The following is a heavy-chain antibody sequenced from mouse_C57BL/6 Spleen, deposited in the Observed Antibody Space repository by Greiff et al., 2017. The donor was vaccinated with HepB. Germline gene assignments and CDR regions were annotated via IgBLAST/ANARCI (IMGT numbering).Heavy chain of an antibody. V-gene: IGHV5-16*01. J-gene: IGHJ4*01. D-gene: IGHD2-1*01. CDR1: GFTFSDYY. CDR2: INYDGSST. Sequence: EVQVVESEGGLVQPGSSMKLSCTASGFTFSDYYMAWVRQVPEKGLEWVANINYDGSSTYYLDSLKSRFIISRDNAKNILYLQMSSLKSEDTATYYCARGGYYGNYEDYAMDYWGQGTSVTVSS. CDR3: ARGGYYGNYEDYAMDY.